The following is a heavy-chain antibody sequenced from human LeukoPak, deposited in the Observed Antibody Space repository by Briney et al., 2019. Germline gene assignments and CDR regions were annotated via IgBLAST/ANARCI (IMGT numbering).Heavy chain of an antibody. CDR1: GGSISSYY. CDR2: IYYSGST. Sequence: SETLSLTCTVSGGSISSYYWSWIRQPPGKGLEWIGYIYYSGSTNYNPSLKSRVTISVDTSKNQFSLKLSSVTAADTAVYYCARTSKGEPLDYWGQGTLVTVSS. V-gene: IGHV4-59*01. CDR3: ARTSKGEPLDY. J-gene: IGHJ4*02. D-gene: IGHD4-11*01.